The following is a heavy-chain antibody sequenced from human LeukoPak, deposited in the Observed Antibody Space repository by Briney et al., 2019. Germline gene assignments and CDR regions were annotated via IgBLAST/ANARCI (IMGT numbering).Heavy chain of an antibody. CDR2: INSDGSST. CDR3: AREVSGDRWSNWFDP. V-gene: IGHV3-74*01. Sequence: PGGSLRLSCAASGFTFSSYWMHWVRQAPGKGLVWVSRINSDGSSTRYADSVKGRFTISRDNAKNTLYLQMNSLRAEDTAVYYCAREVSGDRWSNWFDPWGQGTLVTVSS. J-gene: IGHJ5*02. D-gene: IGHD4-17*01. CDR1: GFTFSSYW.